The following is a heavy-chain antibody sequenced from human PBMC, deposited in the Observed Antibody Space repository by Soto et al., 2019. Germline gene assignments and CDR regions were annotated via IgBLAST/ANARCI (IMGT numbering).Heavy chain of an antibody. Sequence: QGQLVDSGGGVVQPGRSLRLSCAASGFSFSRYGMHWVRQAPGKGLEWVAAISNGGTIKYYADSVKGRLTISRDNSENTVFLQMDSLGPEETAVYYCPRDIRGLFGSGDHWGQGKLGTVS. CDR3: PRDIRGLFGSGDH. J-gene: IGHJ4*02. CDR2: ISNGGTIK. D-gene: IGHD3-10*01. V-gene: IGHV3-30*03. CDR1: GFSFSRYG.